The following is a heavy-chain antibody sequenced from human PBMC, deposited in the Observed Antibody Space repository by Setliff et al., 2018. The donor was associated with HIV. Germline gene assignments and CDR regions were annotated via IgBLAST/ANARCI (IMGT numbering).Heavy chain of an antibody. CDR3: AMGWAFDP. D-gene: IGHD6-19*01. CDR2: IYYSGTT. Sequence: PSETLSLTCTVYGASISNSNSYWAWIRQPPGKGLEWIGSIYYSGTTYYNPSLKSRVTISVDASKNQFSLKLSSVTAADTAVYYCAMGWAFDPWGQGTLVTVSS. J-gene: IGHJ5*02. CDR1: GASISNSNSY. V-gene: IGHV4-39*01.